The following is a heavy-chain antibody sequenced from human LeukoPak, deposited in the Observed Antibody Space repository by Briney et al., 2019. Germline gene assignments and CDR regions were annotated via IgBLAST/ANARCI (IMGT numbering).Heavy chain of an antibody. J-gene: IGHJ6*03. D-gene: IGHD5-12*01. Sequence: PSETLSLTCTVSGGSISSGGYYWSWIRQPPGKGLEWIGYIYHSGSTYYSPSLKSRVTISVDRSKNQFSLKLSSVTAADTAVYYCARVIVATFPSYYYYYMDVWGKGTTVTVSS. CDR2: IYHSGST. CDR1: GGSISSGGYY. CDR3: ARVIVATFPSYYYYYMDV. V-gene: IGHV4-30-2*01.